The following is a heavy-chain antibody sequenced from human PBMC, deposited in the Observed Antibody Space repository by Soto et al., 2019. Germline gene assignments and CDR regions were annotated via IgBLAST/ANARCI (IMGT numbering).Heavy chain of an antibody. CDR1: GGSFSGYY. V-gene: IGHV4-34*01. Sequence: AETLSLTCAVYGGSFSGYYWSWIRQPPGKGLEWIGEINHSGSTNYNPSLKSRVTISVDTSKNQFSLKLSSVTAADTAVYYCARADSDYYDSSGYYYYWGQGTLVTVSS. CDR2: INHSGST. D-gene: IGHD3-22*01. J-gene: IGHJ4*02. CDR3: ARADSDYYDSSGYYYY.